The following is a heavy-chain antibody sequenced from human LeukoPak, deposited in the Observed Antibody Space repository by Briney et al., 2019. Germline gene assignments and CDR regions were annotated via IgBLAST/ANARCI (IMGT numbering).Heavy chain of an antibody. D-gene: IGHD5-18*01. CDR3: ARDRPDRGYSYGRDFDY. Sequence: QPGGSLKLSCAASGFSFSSYEMNWVRQAPGKGLQWISYISRSGDAIYYADSVKGRFTVSRDNAKNSLYVQMNSLRAEDTAVYYCARDRPDRGYSYGRDFDYWGQGTLVTVSS. J-gene: IGHJ4*02. CDR1: GFSFSSYE. V-gene: IGHV3-48*03. CDR2: ISRSGDAI.